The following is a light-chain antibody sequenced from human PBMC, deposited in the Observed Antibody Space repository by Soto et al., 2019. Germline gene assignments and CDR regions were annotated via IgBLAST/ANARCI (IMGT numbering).Light chain of an antibody. CDR3: QQYNNWPPWT. J-gene: IGKJ1*01. CDR2: GAS. V-gene: IGKV3-15*01. CDR1: QSVSSN. Sequence: IVMTQSPATLSVSPWERATLSCRASQSVSSNLAWYQQKPGQAPRLLIYGASTRATGIPARFSGSGSGTEFTLTISSLQSEDFAVYYCQQYNNWPPWTFGQGTRWIS.